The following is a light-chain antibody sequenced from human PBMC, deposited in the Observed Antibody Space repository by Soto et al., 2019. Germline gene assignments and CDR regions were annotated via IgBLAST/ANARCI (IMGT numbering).Light chain of an antibody. CDR3: CSYVGRYTSYV. Sequence: QSALTQPRSVSGSPGQSVTISCTGTSSDVGGYNFVSWYQQHPGKAPKFMIYDVTKRPSGVPDRFSGSKSGNTASLTISGLPAEDEADYYCCSYVGRYTSYVFGTGTKLTVL. J-gene: IGLJ1*01. CDR1: SSDVGGYNF. CDR2: DVT. V-gene: IGLV2-11*01.